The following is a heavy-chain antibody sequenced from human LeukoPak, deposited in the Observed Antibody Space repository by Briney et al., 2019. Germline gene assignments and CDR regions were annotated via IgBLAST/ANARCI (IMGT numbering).Heavy chain of an antibody. D-gene: IGHD6-13*01. J-gene: IGHJ4*02. CDR3: ARGLGYSSSWYHY. CDR1: GGSFSGYY. Sequence: ETLSLTCAVYGGSFSGYYWSWIRQPPGKGLEWIGEINHSGSTNYNPSLKSRVTISVNTSKNQFSLKLSSVTAADTAVYYCARGLGYSSSWYHYWGQGTLVTVSS. CDR2: INHSGST. V-gene: IGHV4-34*01.